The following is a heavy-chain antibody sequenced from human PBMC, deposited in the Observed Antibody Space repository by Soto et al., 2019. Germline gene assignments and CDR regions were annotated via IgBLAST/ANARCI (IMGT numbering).Heavy chain of an antibody. CDR1: GFPFGSHA. J-gene: IGHJ4*02. Sequence: GGSLRLSGAASGFPFGSHAMSWVRKAPGKGLEWVSLVSGNGGTTNYADSVKGRFTISRDNSQKTLYLQMNSLRAEDTAIYYCAKGKAHTLFGVDTLFDYWGQGTLVTVSS. CDR3: AKGKAHTLFGVDTLFDY. D-gene: IGHD3-3*01. CDR2: VSGNGGTT. V-gene: IGHV3-23*01.